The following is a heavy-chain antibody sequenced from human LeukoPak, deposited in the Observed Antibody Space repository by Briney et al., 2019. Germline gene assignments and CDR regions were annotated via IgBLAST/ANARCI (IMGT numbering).Heavy chain of an antibody. CDR2: IYTSGRT. CDR1: GGSISSFY. J-gene: IGHJ4*02. D-gene: IGHD3-22*01. CDR3: ARGWGYYYSSSYYYSNVLYDC. Sequence: SETLSLTCSVSGGSISSFYWGWIRQRAGKGLEWIVRIYTSGRTHYNPSLKRRVTMTVDTSKNHFSLKLISVPTADAAVYYYARGWGYYYSSSYYYSNVLYDCWGQGTLGTVSS. V-gene: IGHV4-4*07.